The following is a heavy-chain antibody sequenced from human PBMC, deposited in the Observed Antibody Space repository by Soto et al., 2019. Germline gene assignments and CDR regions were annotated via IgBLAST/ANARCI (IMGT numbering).Heavy chain of an antibody. CDR3: ARVVGALGHWFDP. J-gene: IGHJ5*02. Sequence: QVQLVQSGAEVKKPGASVKVSCKASGYTFTSYGISWVRQAPGQGLEWMGRISAYNGNTNDAQKLQGRVTMTTETSTRIASMALRSLRSDDTAVYYCARVVGALGHWFDPWGQGTLVTVSS. CDR1: GYTFTSYG. D-gene: IGHD1-26*01. V-gene: IGHV1-18*01. CDR2: ISAYNGNT.